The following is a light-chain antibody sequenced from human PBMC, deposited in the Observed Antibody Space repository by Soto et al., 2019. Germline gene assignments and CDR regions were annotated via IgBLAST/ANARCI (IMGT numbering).Light chain of an antibody. CDR1: QCVLYSSNNKNY. J-gene: IGKJ4*01. CDR2: WAS. Sequence: DIVMTQSPDSLAVSLGERATINCKSSQCVLYSSNNKNYLAWYQQKPGQPPKLLIYWASTRESGVPDRFSGSGSGTDFTLTISSLQAEDVAVYYCQQYYSIPLTFGGGTQVDIK. CDR3: QQYYSIPLT. V-gene: IGKV4-1*01.